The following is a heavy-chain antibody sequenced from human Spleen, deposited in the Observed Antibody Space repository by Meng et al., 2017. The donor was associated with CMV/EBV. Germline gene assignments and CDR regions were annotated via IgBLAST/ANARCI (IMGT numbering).Heavy chain of an antibody. J-gene: IGHJ3*01. Sequence: GGSLRLSCAASGFTFSSYAMHWVRQAPGKGLEWVAVISYDGSNTYYTDSVKGRFTISRDNAKKSLYLQMNSLRAEDTAVYYCANDVFDVWGQGTMVTVSS. CDR1: GFTFSSYA. V-gene: IGHV3-30*04. CDR3: ANDVFDV. CDR2: ISYDGSNT.